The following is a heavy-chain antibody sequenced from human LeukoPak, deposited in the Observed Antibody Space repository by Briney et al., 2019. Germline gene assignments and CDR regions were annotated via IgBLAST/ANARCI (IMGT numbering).Heavy chain of an antibody. CDR2: MNPNSGNT. CDR3: ARVDSTLLGIDY. J-gene: IGHJ4*02. CDR1: GYTFTSYD. D-gene: IGHD2/OR15-2a*01. V-gene: IGHV1-8*01. Sequence: ASVKVSCEASGYTFTSYDINWVRQATGQGLEWMGWMNPNSGNTGYAQKFQGRVTMTRNTSISTAYMELSSLRSEDTAVYYCARVDSTLLGIDYWGQGTLVTVSS.